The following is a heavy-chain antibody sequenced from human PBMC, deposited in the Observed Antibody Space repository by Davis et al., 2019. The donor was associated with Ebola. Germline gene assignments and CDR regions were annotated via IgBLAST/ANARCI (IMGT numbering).Heavy chain of an antibody. V-gene: IGHV4-61*08. Sequence: SETLSLTCTVSGGSISSGGYYWSWIRQPPGKGLEWIGYIYYSGSTNYNPSLKSRVTISVDTSKNQFSLKLSSVTAADTAVYYCARIHYYYGMDVWGQGTTVTVSS. CDR2: IYYSGST. CDR1: GGSISSGGYY. J-gene: IGHJ6*02. CDR3: ARIHYYYGMDV.